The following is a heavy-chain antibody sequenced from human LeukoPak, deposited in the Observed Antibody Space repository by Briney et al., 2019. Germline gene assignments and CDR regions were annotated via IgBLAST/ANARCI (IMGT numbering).Heavy chain of an antibody. D-gene: IGHD3-10*02. V-gene: IGHV3-48*03. Sequence: GGSLRLSCAASGFTFSSYEMNWVRQAPGKGLEWVSYISSCGSTIYYADSVKGRFTISRDNAKNSLYLQMNSLRAEDTAVYYCAELGITMIGGVWGKGTTVTISS. CDR2: ISSCGSTI. CDR3: AELGITMIGGV. J-gene: IGHJ6*04. CDR1: GFTFSSYE.